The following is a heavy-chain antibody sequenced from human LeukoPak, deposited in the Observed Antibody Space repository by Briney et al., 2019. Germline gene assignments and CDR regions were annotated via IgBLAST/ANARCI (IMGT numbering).Heavy chain of an antibody. J-gene: IGHJ4*02. CDR3: VTETWWRFDH. D-gene: IGHD2-15*01. CDR1: GFTFSSYA. Sequence: GGSLRLSCAASGFTFSSYAMSWVRQAPGKGLEWVSAISGSGGSTYYADSVKGRFTISRDNSKNSLYLHLNFLRAEDTAVYYCVTETWWRFDHWGQGSLVTVSS. CDR2: ISGSGGST. V-gene: IGHV3-23*01.